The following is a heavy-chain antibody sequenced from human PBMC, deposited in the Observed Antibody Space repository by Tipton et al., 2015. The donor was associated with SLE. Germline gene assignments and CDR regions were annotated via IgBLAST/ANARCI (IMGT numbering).Heavy chain of an antibody. D-gene: IGHD4-11*01. CDR2: IYTNENT. CDR3: AREFLNPVTTVHYYFDL. J-gene: IGHJ2*01. Sequence: TLSLTCTVSGGSISSYSWSWIRQPAGGGLEWVVRIYTNENTNYNPSLKSRVTMSVDTSKNHFSLKLISVTAADTAVYYCAREFLNPVTTVHYYFDLWGRGTLVTVSS. CDR1: GGSISSYS. V-gene: IGHV4-4*07.